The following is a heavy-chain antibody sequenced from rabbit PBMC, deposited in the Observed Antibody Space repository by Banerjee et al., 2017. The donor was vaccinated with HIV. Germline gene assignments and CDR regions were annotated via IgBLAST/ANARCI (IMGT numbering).Heavy chain of an antibody. CDR3: AREYNDYDDPLNL. CDR2: IDPVFGST. D-gene: IGHD2-1*01. Sequence: QLVESGGGLVQPGGSLKLSCKASGLDFSSYSMNWVRQAPGRGLEWIGYIDPVFGSTYYASWVNGRFTISSHNAQNTLYLQLNSLTAADTATYFCAREYNDYDDPLNLWGPGTLVTVS. J-gene: IGHJ4*01. CDR1: GLDFSSYS. V-gene: IGHV1S7*01.